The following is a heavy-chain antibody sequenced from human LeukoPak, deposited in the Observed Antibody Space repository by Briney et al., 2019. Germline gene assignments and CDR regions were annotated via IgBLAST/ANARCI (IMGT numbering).Heavy chain of an antibody. CDR3: AKPYSYGST. D-gene: IGHD5-18*01. V-gene: IGHV3-30*02. J-gene: IGHJ5*02. CDR2: IRYDGSNK. Sequence: GGSLRLSCAASGFTFSSYGMHWVHQAPGKGLEWVAFIRYDGSNKYYADSVKGRFTISRDNSKNTLYLQMNSLRAEDTAVYYCAKPYSYGSTWGQGTLVTVSS. CDR1: GFTFSSYG.